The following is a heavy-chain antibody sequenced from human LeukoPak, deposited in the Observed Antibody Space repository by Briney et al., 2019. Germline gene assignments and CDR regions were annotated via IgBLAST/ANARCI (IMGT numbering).Heavy chain of an antibody. CDR2: INPSGGST. V-gene: IGHV1-46*01. CDR3: ARGHYDFWSGYSNWFDP. D-gene: IGHD3-3*01. CDR1: GYTFTSYY. J-gene: IGHJ5*02. Sequence: GASVKVSCKASGYTFTSYYMHWVRQAPGQGLEWMGIINPSGGSTSYAQKFQGRVTITRNTSISTAYMELSSLRSEDTAVYYCARGHYDFWSGYSNWFDPWGQGTLVTVSS.